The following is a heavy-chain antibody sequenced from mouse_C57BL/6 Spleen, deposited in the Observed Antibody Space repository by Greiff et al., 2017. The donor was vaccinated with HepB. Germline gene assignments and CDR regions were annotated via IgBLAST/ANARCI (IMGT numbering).Heavy chain of an antibody. CDR1: GYTFTSYW. D-gene: IGHD4-1*01. CDR2: IDPADSYT. V-gene: IGHV1-50*01. CDR3: ARRTGTGFDY. J-gene: IGHJ2*01. Sequence: VQLQQPGAELVKPGASVKLSCKASGYTFTSYWMQWVKQRPGQVLEWIGKIDPADSYTNYNQKFKGKATLTVDTSSSTAYMQLSSLTSEDSAVYYCARRTGTGFDYWGQGTTLTVSS.